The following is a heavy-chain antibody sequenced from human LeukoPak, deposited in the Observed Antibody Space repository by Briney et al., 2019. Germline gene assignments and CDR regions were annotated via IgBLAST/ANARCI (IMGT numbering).Heavy chain of an antibody. CDR2: IYYSGST. Sequence: PSETLSLTCTVSGGSISSYYWSWIRQPPGKGLEWIGYIYYSGSTNYNPSLKSRVTISVDTSKNQFSLKLSSVTAADTAVYYCARHSGRRDYDFWSGYRLAGTDWFDPWGQGTLVTVSS. D-gene: IGHD3-3*01. J-gene: IGHJ5*02. CDR1: GGSISSYY. V-gene: IGHV4-59*08. CDR3: ARHSGRRDYDFWSGYRLAGTDWFDP.